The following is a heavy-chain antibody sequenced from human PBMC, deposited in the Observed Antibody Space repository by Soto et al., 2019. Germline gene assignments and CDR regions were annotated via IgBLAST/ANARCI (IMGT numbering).Heavy chain of an antibody. V-gene: IGHV3-49*05. Sequence: EVQLVESGGGLVKPGRSLRLSCTASGFTFGDYAMSWFRQAPGKGLEWVGFIRSKAYGGTTEYAASVKGRFTISRDDSKSIVVLQMNSPKTEDTAVYYCTRGGYSDSSRGGGWFDPWGQGTLVTVSS. D-gene: IGHD3-16*01. CDR2: IRSKAYGGTT. J-gene: IGHJ5*02. CDR3: TRGGYSDSSRGGGWFDP. CDR1: GFTFGDYA.